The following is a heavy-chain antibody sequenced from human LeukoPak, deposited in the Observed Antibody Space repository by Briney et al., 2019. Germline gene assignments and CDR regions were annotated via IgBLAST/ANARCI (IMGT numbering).Heavy chain of an antibody. V-gene: IGHV3-48*01. D-gene: IGHD2-15*01. CDR2: ISTGSSTI. CDR1: GFTFSRYR. CDR3: ARDIDTGKFDY. Sequence: GGSLRLSCAASGFTFSRYRMNWVRQAPGKGLEWVSHISTGSSTIYYADSVKGRFTISRDDAKNSLYLQMNSLRAEYTAVYYCARDIDTGKFDYWGQGTLVTVAS. J-gene: IGHJ4*02.